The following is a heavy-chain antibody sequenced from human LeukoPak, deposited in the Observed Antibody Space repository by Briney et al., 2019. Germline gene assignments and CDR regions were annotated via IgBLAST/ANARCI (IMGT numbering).Heavy chain of an antibody. D-gene: IGHD1-26*01. CDR2: INRNGGST. Sequence: RSAGSMRLSCAASGFILDDYGMSWVRPAPGKGLEWVSGINRNGGSTGYANSVKERLCISRDNAKNSLYLQMNSLRAKDTALSYCASGDSGSYFSAFDIWGQGTMVTVSS. CDR3: ASGDSGSYFSAFDI. CDR1: GFILDDYG. V-gene: IGHV3-20*04. J-gene: IGHJ3*02.